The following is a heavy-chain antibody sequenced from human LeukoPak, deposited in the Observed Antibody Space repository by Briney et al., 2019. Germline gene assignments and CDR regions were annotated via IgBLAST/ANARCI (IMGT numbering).Heavy chain of an antibody. CDR1: GGSISSGGYY. CDR2: IYYSGST. D-gene: IGHD3-10*01. CDR3: ARDRGPNWFDP. J-gene: IGHJ5*02. V-gene: IGHV4-31*03. Sequence: SETLSLTCTVSGGSISSGGYYWSWIRQHPGKGLEWIGYIYYSGSTYYNPSLKSRVTISVDTSKNQFSLKLSSVTAADTAVYYCARDRGPNWFDPWAREPWSPSPQ.